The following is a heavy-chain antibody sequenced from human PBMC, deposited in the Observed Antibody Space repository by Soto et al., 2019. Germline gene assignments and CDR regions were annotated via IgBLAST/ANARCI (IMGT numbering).Heavy chain of an antibody. CDR1: GFTFSNYA. CDR2: ISGGGGQT. D-gene: IGHD3-10*01. CDR3: AKEGSPPFFQH. Sequence: GSLRLSCAASGFTFSNYAMSWVRQAPGKGPEWVSAISGGGGQTYYLESVKGRFTISRDNSKSTVSLLLNSLRADDTAVYYCAKEGSPPFFQHWGQGT. J-gene: IGHJ4*02. V-gene: IGHV3-23*01.